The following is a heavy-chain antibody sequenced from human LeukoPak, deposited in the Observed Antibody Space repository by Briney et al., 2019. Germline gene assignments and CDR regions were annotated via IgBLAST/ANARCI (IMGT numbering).Heavy chain of an antibody. CDR2: SHYSGST. J-gene: IGHJ5*02. CDR3: ARHISSVGP. Sequence: SETLSLTCTVSGGSISNYYWNWIRQPPGKGLEWIGYSHYSGSTNYNPSLKSRVTISVDTSKNQFSLKLSSVTAADTAVYYCARHISSVGPWGQGTLVTVSS. V-gene: IGHV4-59*08. CDR1: GGSISNYY.